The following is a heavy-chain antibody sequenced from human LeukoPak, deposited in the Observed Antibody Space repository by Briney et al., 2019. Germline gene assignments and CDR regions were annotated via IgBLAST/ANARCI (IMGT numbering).Heavy chain of an antibody. J-gene: IGHJ4*02. D-gene: IGHD1-26*01. CDR1: GVSISSYY. CDR2: IYTSGSA. V-gene: IGHV4-4*07. Sequence: SETLSLTCTVSGVSISSYYWSWIRQPAGKGLEWIGRIYTSGSANYNASLKSRVSMSVDTSKNQFSLKLSSVTAADTAVFYCARENSGSYREFDYWGQGTLVTVSS. CDR3: ARENSGSYREFDY.